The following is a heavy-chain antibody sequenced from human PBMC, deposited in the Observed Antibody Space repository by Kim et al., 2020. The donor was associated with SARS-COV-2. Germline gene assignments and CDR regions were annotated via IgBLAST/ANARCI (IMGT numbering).Heavy chain of an antibody. CDR2: ISYDGSNK. V-gene: IGHV3-30*18. CDR3: VKGVLQYFDWLRGFDP. Sequence: GGSLRLSCAASGFTFNTYGMHWVRQAPGKGLEWVAVISYDGSNKNYADSVKGRFTISRDNSKNTLYLQMNSLRVEDTAVYYCVKGVLQYFDWLRGFDPWGQRPLVTVSS. CDR1: GFTFNTYG. D-gene: IGHD3-9*01. J-gene: IGHJ5*02.